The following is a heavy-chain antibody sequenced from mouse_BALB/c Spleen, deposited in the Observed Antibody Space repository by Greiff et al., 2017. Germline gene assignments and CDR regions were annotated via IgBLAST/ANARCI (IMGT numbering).Heavy chain of an antibody. CDR1: GFTFSSYT. CDR3: ARRYDYYAMDY. CDR2: ISNGGGST. Sequence: EVQLVESGGGLVQPGGSLKLSCAASGFTFSSYTMSWVRQTPEKRLEWVAYISNGGGSTYYPDTVKGRFTISRDNAKNTLYLQMSSLKSEDTAMYYCARRYDYYAMDYWGQGTSVTVSS. J-gene: IGHJ4*01. V-gene: IGHV5-12-2*01. D-gene: IGHD2-10*02.